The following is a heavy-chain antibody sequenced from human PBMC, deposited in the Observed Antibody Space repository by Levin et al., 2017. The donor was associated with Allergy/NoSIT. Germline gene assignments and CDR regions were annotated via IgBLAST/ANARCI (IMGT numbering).Heavy chain of an antibody. Sequence: SGGSLRLSCAASGFTFSSYSMNWVRQAPGKGLEWVSYISTSISIIYYADSLRGRFTVSRDNAKNSLYLQMNSLRAEDTAVYYCARDRVYGGNFDYWGQGTLVTVSS. V-gene: IGHV3-48*01. CDR3: ARDRVYGGNFDY. CDR1: GFTFSSYS. CDR2: ISTSISII. J-gene: IGHJ4*02. D-gene: IGHD4-23*01.